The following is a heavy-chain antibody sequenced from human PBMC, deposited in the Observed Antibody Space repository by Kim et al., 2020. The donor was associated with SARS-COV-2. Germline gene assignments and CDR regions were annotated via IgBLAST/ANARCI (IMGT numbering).Heavy chain of an antibody. D-gene: IGHD3-16*01. J-gene: IGHJ4*02. CDR1: GGSFSGYY. CDR2: INHSGST. CDR3: ARVLIRKFDY. Sequence: SETLSLTCAVYGGSFSGYYWSWIRQPPGKGLEWIGEINHSGSTNYNPSLKSRVTISVDTSKNQFSLKLSSVTAAATAVDYCARVLIRKFDYWGQGTLGTV. V-gene: IGHV4-34*01.